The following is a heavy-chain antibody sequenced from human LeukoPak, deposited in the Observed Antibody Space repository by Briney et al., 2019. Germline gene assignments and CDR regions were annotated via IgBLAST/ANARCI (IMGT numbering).Heavy chain of an antibody. V-gene: IGHV4-4*02. D-gene: IGHD5-24*01. CDR2: IYHSGST. CDR3: AKSRVAAGRDGYNPFFDY. J-gene: IGHJ4*02. Sequence: PSETLSLTCAVSGDSIGSSNWWAWVRQSPGKGLEWIGEIYHSGSTSYNPSLKSRVTISVDKSKNQFSLKLSSVTAADTAVYYCAKSRVAAGRDGYNPFFDYWGQGTLVTVSS. CDR1: GDSIGSSNW.